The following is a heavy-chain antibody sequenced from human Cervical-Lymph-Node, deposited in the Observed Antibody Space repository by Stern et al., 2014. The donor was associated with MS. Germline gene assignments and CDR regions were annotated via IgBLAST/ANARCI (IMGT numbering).Heavy chain of an antibody. CDR3: ARAFSDYHDSTPGY. CDR2: INYRRNP. D-gene: IGHD3-22*01. Sequence: VQLEESGPGLVKPSETLSLTCTVSYDSISSYYWTWLRQPPGKGLEWIGYINYRRNPNYNPALKSRVPISVDTSKNQFSLKLTSVTAADTAVYYCARAFSDYHDSTPGYWGQGTLVTVSS. V-gene: IGHV4-59*01. J-gene: IGHJ4*02. CDR1: YDSISSYY.